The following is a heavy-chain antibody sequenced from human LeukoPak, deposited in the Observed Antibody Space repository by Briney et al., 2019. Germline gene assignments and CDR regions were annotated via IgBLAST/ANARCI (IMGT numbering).Heavy chain of an antibody. D-gene: IGHD3-22*01. Sequence: SQTLSLTCTVSGVSISSGSYYWSWIRQPAGKGLEWIGRIYTSGSTNYNPSLKSRVTISVDTSKNQFSLKLSSVTAADTAVYYCARGLTYYDSSGYYYKEFDYWGQGTLVTVSS. CDR2: IYTSGST. CDR3: ARGLTYYDSSGYYYKEFDY. J-gene: IGHJ4*02. CDR1: GVSISSGSYY. V-gene: IGHV4-61*02.